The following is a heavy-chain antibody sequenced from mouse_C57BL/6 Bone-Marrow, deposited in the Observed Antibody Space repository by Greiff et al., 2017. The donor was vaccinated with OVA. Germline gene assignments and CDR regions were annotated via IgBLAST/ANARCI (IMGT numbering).Heavy chain of an antibody. CDR2: IYPGGGYT. V-gene: IGHV1-63*01. J-gene: IGHJ2*01. Sequence: VQLQQSGAELVRPGTSVKMSCKASGYTFTNYWIGWAKQRPGHGLEWIGDIYPGGGYTNYNEKFKGKATLTADKSSSTAYMQFSSLTSEDSAIYYCARRYYDEAYYFDYWGQGTTLTVSS. D-gene: IGHD2-4*01. CDR3: ARRYYDEAYYFDY. CDR1: GYTFTNYW.